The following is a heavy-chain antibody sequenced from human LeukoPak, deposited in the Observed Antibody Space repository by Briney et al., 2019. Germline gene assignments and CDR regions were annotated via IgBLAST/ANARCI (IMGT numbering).Heavy chain of an antibody. Sequence: PGGSLRLSCAASGFTVSSNYMSWVRQAPGKGLEWVSLIYTGGSSYYADSVKGRFTISRDTSINTLYLQMNSLRVEDAAVYYCARVTLGFDSRTYYPTTFDYWGQGTQVTVSS. CDR1: GFTVSSNY. CDR2: IYTGGSS. CDR3: ARVTLGFDSRTYYPTTFDY. J-gene: IGHJ4*02. D-gene: IGHD3-22*01. V-gene: IGHV3-53*01.